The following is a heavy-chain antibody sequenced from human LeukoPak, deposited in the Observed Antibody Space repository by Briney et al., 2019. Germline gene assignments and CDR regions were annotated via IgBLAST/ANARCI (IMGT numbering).Heavy chain of an antibody. CDR3: AANYGSGSSALDY. J-gene: IGHJ4*02. Sequence: ASVKVSCKASGGTFSSYAISWVRQAPGQGLEWMGGIIPIFGTANYAQKFQGRVTITADESTSTAYMELRSLRSDDTAVYYCAANYGSGSSALDYWGQGTLVTVSS. D-gene: IGHD3-10*01. CDR2: IIPIFGTA. CDR1: GGTFSSYA. V-gene: IGHV1-69*13.